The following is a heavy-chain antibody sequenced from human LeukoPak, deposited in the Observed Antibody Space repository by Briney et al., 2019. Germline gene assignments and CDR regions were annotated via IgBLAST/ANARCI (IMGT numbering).Heavy chain of an antibody. CDR1: GYTFTSYG. J-gene: IGHJ4*02. CDR2: ISAYNGNT. Sequence: ASVKVSCKASGYTFTSYGISWVRQAPGQGLEWMGWISAYNGNTNYAQKLQGRVTMTTDTSTSTACMELRSLRSDDTAVYYCARDQGGDAGDELDYWGQGTLVTVSS. CDR3: ARDQGGDAGDELDY. V-gene: IGHV1-18*01. D-gene: IGHD2-21*01.